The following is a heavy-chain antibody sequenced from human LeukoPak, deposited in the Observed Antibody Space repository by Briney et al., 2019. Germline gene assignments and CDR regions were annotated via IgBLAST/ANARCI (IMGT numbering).Heavy chain of an antibody. CDR3: ARETSQKGAHYMDV. D-gene: IGHD3-16*01. CDR2: IYYSGST. Sequence: SETLSLTCTVSGGSISTYYWSWIRQPPGKGLKWIGYIYYSGSTSYSPSLRSRVTISVDTSKNQFSLKLSSVTAADTAVYYCARETSQKGAHYMDVWGKGTTVTISS. CDR1: GGSISTYY. J-gene: IGHJ6*03. V-gene: IGHV4-59*01.